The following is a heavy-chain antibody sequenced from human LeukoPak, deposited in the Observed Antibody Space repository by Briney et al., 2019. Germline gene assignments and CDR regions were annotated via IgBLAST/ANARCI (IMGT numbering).Heavy chain of an antibody. D-gene: IGHD5-12*01. CDR1: GFIFSGYA. V-gene: IGHV3-23*01. J-gene: IGHJ4*02. CDR3: AREGGYVFDY. CDR2: ISGNSGGR. Sequence: PGGSLRLSCAASGFIFSGYAMSWVRQAPGKGLEWVSAISGNSGGRYYVDSVRGRFTISRDNSKNTLYLQMNSLRVEDTAVYYCAREGGYVFDYWGQGTLVTVSS.